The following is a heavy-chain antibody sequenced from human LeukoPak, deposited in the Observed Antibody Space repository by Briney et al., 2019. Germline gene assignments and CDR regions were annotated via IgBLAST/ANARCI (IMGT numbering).Heavy chain of an antibody. V-gene: IGHV3-30*02. CDR3: AKNYYDSSGYYFEYFQH. CDR2: IRYDGSNK. J-gene: IGHJ1*01. Sequence: SCKASGYTFTSYYMHWVRQAPGKGLEWVAFIRYDGSNKYYADSVKGRFTISRDNSKNTLYLQMNSLRAEDTAVYYCAKNYYDSSGYYFEYFQHWGQGTLVTVSS. D-gene: IGHD3-22*01. CDR1: GYTFTSYY.